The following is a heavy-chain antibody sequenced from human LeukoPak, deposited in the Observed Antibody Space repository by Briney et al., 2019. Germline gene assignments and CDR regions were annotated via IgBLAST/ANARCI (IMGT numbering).Heavy chain of an antibody. Sequence: ASVKVSCKASGYTFPSYFMHWVRQAPGQGLEWMGIINPTGGSTTYAQKFQGRVTMTRDTSTSTVYMELSSLRSDDTAVYYCVKDSPPRYSGSPPAYWGQGTLVTVSS. D-gene: IGHD1-26*01. CDR2: INPTGGST. V-gene: IGHV1-46*01. CDR1: GYTFPSYF. J-gene: IGHJ4*02. CDR3: VKDSPPRYSGSPPAY.